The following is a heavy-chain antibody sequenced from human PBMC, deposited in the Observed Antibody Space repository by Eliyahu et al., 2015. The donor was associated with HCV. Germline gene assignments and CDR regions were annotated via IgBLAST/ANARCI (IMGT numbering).Heavy chain of an antibody. CDR2: IYYSGRT. Sequence: QLQLQESGPGLVKPSETLSLTCTVSGGSISSSSYYWGWIRQPPGKGLEWIGSIYYSGRTSYNPSLKSRVTISVDTSKNQFSLKLSSVTAADTAVYYCARRNPEAFDIWGQGTMVTVSS. D-gene: IGHD1-14*01. CDR3: ARRNPEAFDI. V-gene: IGHV4-39*01. J-gene: IGHJ3*02. CDR1: GGSISSSSYY.